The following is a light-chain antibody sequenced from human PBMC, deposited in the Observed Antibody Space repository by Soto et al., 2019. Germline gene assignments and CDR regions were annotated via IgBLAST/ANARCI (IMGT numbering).Light chain of an antibody. CDR2: GAS. Sequence: VMTQSPATLSVSPGERATLSCRASQSIATNLAWYQQKPGQAPRLLIYGASTRAANIPARFSGSGSGTEFNLTISSLQSEDFAVYYCQQYNNWPRATFGGGTKVDIK. CDR1: QSIATN. V-gene: IGKV3-15*01. J-gene: IGKJ4*01. CDR3: QQYNNWPRAT.